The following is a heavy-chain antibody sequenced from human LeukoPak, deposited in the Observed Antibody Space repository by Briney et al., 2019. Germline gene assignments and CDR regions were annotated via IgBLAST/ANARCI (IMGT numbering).Heavy chain of an antibody. CDR3: ARDSWDHGAFDI. V-gene: IGHV4-59*01. Sequence: SETLSLTCTVSGGSISSYYWSWIRQPPGKGLEWIGYIYYSGSTNYNPSLKSRVTISVDTSKNQFSLKLSSVTAADTAVYYCARDSWDHGAFDIWGQGTMVTVSS. CDR1: GGSISSYY. D-gene: IGHD1-26*01. CDR2: IYYSGST. J-gene: IGHJ3*02.